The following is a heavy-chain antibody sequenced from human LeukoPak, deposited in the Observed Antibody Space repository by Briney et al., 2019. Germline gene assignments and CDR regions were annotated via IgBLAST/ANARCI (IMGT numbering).Heavy chain of an antibody. CDR3: ARDWGTTGSTGWMFDY. D-gene: IGHD1-1*01. CDR2: ISGDGVST. J-gene: IGHJ4*02. V-gene: IGHV3-43*02. Sequence: GSLRLSCVASGLPIGDFAMHWVRQAPGQGLEWVSLISGDGVSTFFADSVKGRFSISRDNSKNSLFLEMSSLRTEDTAMYYCARDWGTTGSTGWMFDYWGQGTLVTVSS. CDR1: GLPIGDFA.